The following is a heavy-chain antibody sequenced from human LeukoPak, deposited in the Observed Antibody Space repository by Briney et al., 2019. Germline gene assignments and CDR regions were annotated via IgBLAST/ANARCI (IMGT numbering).Heavy chain of an antibody. D-gene: IGHD3-9*01. J-gene: IGHJ5*02. CDR2: ISAYNGNT. Sequence: GASVKVSCKASGYTFTSYGIRWVRQAPGKGLEWMGWISAYNGNTNYAQKLQGRVTMTTDTSTSTAYMELSSLRSEDTAVYYCARDSHYDILTGYYDWFDPWGQGTLVTVSS. V-gene: IGHV1-18*01. CDR1: GYTFTSYG. CDR3: ARDSHYDILTGYYDWFDP.